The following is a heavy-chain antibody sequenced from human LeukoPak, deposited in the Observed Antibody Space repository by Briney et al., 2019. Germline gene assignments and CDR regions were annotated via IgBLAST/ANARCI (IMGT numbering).Heavy chain of an antibody. CDR1: GFTFSSYA. D-gene: IGHD2-2*02. V-gene: IGHV3-23*01. Sequence: GGSLRLSCAASGFTFSSYAMSWVRQAPGKGLERVSAISGSGGSTYYADSVKGRFTISRDNAKNSLYLQMNSLRAEDTAVYYCAREGYCSSTSCYRRGMDYWGQGTLVTVSS. J-gene: IGHJ4*02. CDR2: ISGSGGST. CDR3: AREGYCSSTSCYRRGMDY.